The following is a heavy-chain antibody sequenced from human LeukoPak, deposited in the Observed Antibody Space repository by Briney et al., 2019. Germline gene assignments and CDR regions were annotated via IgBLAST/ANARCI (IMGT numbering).Heavy chain of an antibody. J-gene: IGHJ3*02. CDR2: IYYSGST. Sequence: PSETLSLTCTVSGGSISSSSYYWGWIRQPPGKGLEWIGSIYYSGSTYYNPSLKSRVTISVDTSRNQFSLRLGSVTAADTAVYYCARRVIVHTLDIWGQGTMVTVSP. D-gene: IGHD3-22*01. V-gene: IGHV4-39*01. CDR1: GGSISSSSYY. CDR3: ARRVIVHTLDI.